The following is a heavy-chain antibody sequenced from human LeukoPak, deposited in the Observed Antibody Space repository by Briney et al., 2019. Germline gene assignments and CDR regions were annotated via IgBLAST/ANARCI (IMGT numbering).Heavy chain of an antibody. Sequence: SVKVSCKASGGTFSSYAISWVRQAPGQGLEWMGGIIPIFGTANYAQKLQGRVTITTDESTSTAYMELSSLRSEDTAVYYCATSRGAYYDFWSGYYRYFDYWGQGTLVTVSS. CDR1: GGTFSSYA. V-gene: IGHV1-69*05. D-gene: IGHD3-3*01. CDR2: IIPIFGTA. J-gene: IGHJ4*02. CDR3: ATSRGAYYDFWSGYYRYFDY.